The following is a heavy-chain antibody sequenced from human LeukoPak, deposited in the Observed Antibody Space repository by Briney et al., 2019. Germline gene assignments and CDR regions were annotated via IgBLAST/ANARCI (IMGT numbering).Heavy chain of an antibody. J-gene: IGHJ2*01. Sequence: SETLSLTCSVSGVSVSSSSYYWGWIRQPPGKGLEWIGNIYYSGSTSYNPSLKSRVTISVDTSKNQFSLKLSSVTAADTAVYYCARDQGPGRITGTSSYWYFDLWGRGTLVTVSS. CDR3: ARDQGPGRITGTSSYWYFDL. D-gene: IGHD1-20*01. CDR1: GVSVSSSSYY. CDR2: IYYSGST. V-gene: IGHV4-39*07.